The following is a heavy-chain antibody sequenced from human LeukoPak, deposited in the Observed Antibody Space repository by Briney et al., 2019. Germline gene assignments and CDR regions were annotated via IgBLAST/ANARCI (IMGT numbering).Heavy chain of an antibody. V-gene: IGHV1-46*01. CDR2: IRPGDTRT. D-gene: IGHD3-16*01. Sequence: ASVKVSCKASGYTFTTYYIQWVRQAPGQGLEWMGTIRPGDTRTTYAQKFQGRVTMTWDMSTTTGYMELSSLRSEDTAVYYCVREKSGGTYDYWGQGTLVTVSS. CDR1: GYTFTTYY. J-gene: IGHJ4*02. CDR3: VREKSGGTYDY.